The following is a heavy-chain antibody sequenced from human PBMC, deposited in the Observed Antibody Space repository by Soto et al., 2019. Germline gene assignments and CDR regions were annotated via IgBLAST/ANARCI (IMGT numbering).Heavy chain of an antibody. D-gene: IGHD3-10*01. CDR2: ISAYNGNT. CDR1: GYTFTSYG. J-gene: IGHJ4*02. V-gene: IGHV1-18*04. Sequence: ASLKVSCNASGYTFTSYGISWVRQAPGQGLEWMGWISAYNGNTNYAQKLQGRVTMTTDTSTSAAYMELRSLRSDDTAVYFCATHGELLAYFDYWGQGTLVTVSS. CDR3: ATHGELLAYFDY.